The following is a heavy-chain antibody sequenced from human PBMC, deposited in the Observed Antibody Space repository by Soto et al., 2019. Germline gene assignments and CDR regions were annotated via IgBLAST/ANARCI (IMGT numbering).Heavy chain of an antibody. CDR1: GFTFSSYG. D-gene: IGHD3-16*02. CDR3: AKVFRGGHYDYIWGSYRYADY. J-gene: IGHJ4*02. CDR2: ISYDGSNK. Sequence: QVQLVESGGGVVQPGRSLRLSCAASGFTFSSYGMHWVRQAPGKGLEWVAVISYDGSNKYYADSVKGRFTISRDNSKNALYLQMNSLRAEDMAVYYCAKVFRGGHYDYIWGSYRYADYWGQGTLVTVSS. V-gene: IGHV3-30*18.